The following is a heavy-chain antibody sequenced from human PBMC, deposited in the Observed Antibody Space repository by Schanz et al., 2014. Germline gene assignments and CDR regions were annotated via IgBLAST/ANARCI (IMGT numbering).Heavy chain of an antibody. J-gene: IGHJ5*02. CDR2: VSPVSGGT. V-gene: IGHV1-2*02. CDR3: ARELCSSTTCYVRYDP. CDR1: GRPLSAYH. Sequence: QVQLVESGAEVKKPGASVKVSCQASGRPLSAYHIHWARQAPGQGLQWMGWVSPVSGGTNYAQKFQGRVTMTWDRSISTANMELSSLTSDDTAVYYCARELCSSTTCYVRYDPWGQGTLVTVSS. D-gene: IGHD2-2*01.